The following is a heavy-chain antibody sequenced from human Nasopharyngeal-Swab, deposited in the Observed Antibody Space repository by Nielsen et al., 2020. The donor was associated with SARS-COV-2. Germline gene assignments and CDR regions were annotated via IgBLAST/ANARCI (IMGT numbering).Heavy chain of an antibody. CDR2: ISGSGGST. Sequence: GGSLRLSRAASGFTFSSYAMSWVRQAPGKGLEWVSAISGSGGSTYYADSVKGRFTISRDNSKNTLYLQMNSLRAEDTAVYYCAKDQGGSSWYGGAYYYYGMDVWGQGTTVTVSS. J-gene: IGHJ6*02. CDR1: GFTFSSYA. CDR3: AKDQGGSSWYGGAYYYYGMDV. V-gene: IGHV3-23*01. D-gene: IGHD6-13*01.